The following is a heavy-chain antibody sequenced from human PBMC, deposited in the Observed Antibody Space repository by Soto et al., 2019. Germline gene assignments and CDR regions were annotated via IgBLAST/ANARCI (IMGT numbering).Heavy chain of an antibody. CDR1: GFTFSSYA. Sequence: EVQLLESGGGLVQPGGSLRLSCAASGFTFSSYAMSWVRQAPGKGLEWVSAISGSGGSTYYADSVKGRFTISRDNSKNTLYLQMNSLRAEDTAVYYCAKDTSRFLEWLLQNDYWGQGTLVTVSS. D-gene: IGHD3-3*01. CDR2: ISGSGGST. V-gene: IGHV3-23*01. J-gene: IGHJ4*02. CDR3: AKDTSRFLEWLLQNDY.